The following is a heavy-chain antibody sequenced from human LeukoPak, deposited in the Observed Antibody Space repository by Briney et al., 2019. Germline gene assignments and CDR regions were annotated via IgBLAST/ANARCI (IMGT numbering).Heavy chain of an antibody. J-gene: IGHJ5*01. CDR2: INHSGSI. D-gene: IGHD3-10*01. CDR3: AKGVWAPRFDS. Sequence: KPSETLSLTCAVSGYSISSGYYWGWIRQAPGKGLEWIGEINHSGSITYNPSLKSRVTISAEKSKSQFSLRLTSVTAADTAVYYCAKGVWAPRFDSWGQGTLVTVSS. V-gene: IGHV4-38-2*01. CDR1: GYSISSGYY.